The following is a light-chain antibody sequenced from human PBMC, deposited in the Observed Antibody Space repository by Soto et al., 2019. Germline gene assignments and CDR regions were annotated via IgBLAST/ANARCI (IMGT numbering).Light chain of an antibody. J-gene: IGLJ2*01. Sequence: QSALTQPPSASGTPGQRVTISCSGSSSNIGSNYVYWYQQLPETAPKLLIYRNNQRPSGVPDRFSGSKPGTSASLAISGLRSEDEADYYCAEWDARLRGRVVFGGGNKVTVL. CDR2: RNN. CDR3: AEWDARLRGRVV. V-gene: IGLV1-47*01. CDR1: SSNIGSNY.